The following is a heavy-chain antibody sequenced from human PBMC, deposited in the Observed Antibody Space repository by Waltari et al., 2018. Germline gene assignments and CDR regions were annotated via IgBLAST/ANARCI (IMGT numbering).Heavy chain of an antibody. CDR2: VNHSGRT. J-gene: IGHJ6*03. CDR3: ARANTIFGVIRTWYYMDV. Sequence: QVQLQQWGAGLLKPSETLSLTCVVSGGSFSGYYWSWIRQPPGKGLEWIGEVNHSGRTNYTPYLKSRVTISIDTSKIQFSLKLRSVTVADTAVYYCARANTIFGVIRTWYYMDVWGKGTPVTVSS. V-gene: IGHV4-34*01. CDR1: GGSFSGYY. D-gene: IGHD3-3*01.